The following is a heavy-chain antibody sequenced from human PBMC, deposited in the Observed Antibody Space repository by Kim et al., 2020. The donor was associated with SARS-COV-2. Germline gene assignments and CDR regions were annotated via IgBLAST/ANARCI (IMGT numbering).Heavy chain of an antibody. Sequence: LKSRVTISVDRSKNQFSLKLSSVTAADTAVYYCARGNYDFWPRPRNWFDPWGQGTLVTVSS. V-gene: IGHV4-30-2*01. CDR3: ARGNYDFWPRPRNWFDP. D-gene: IGHD3-3*01. J-gene: IGHJ5*02.